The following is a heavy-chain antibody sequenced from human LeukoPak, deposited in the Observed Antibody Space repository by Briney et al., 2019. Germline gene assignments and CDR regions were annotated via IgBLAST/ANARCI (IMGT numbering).Heavy chain of an antibody. CDR3: ARGVMVRGVPPH. J-gene: IGHJ4*02. D-gene: IGHD3-10*01. CDR2: ISSSSSTM. CDR1: GFTFSSYS. V-gene: IGHV3-48*01. Sequence: GGSLRLSCAASGFTFSSYSMNWVRQAPGKGLEWVSYISSSSSTMYYADSVKGRFTISRDNAKNSLYLQMNSLRAEDTAVYYCARGVMVRGVPPHWGQGTLVTVSS.